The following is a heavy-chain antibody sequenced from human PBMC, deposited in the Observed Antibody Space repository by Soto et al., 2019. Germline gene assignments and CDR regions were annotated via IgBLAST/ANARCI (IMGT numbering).Heavy chain of an antibody. D-gene: IGHD3-3*01. CDR3: ARVSIEHDYDFWSGYSNPGYAMDV. Sequence: ASVKVSCKASGYTFTSYGISWVRQAPGQGLEWMGWISAYNGNTNYAQKLQGRVTMTTDTSTSTAYMELRSLRSDDTAVYYCARVSIEHDYDFWSGYSNPGYAMDVWGQGTTVTVSS. J-gene: IGHJ6*02. CDR1: GYTFTSYG. V-gene: IGHV1-18*01. CDR2: ISAYNGNT.